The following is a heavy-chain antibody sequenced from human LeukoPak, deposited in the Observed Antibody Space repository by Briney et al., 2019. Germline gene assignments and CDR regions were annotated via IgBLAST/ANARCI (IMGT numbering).Heavy chain of an antibody. V-gene: IGHV4-34*01. J-gene: IGHJ4*02. CDR2: INHSGST. Sequence: SETLSLTCAVYGGSFRGYYWSWIRQPPRKGLEWIGEINHSGSTNYNPSLKSRVTISVDTSKNQFSLKLSSDCASQGDVPAAIWDYWGQGTLVTVSS. D-gene: IGHD2-2*01. CDR3: IWDY. CDR1: GGSFRGYY.